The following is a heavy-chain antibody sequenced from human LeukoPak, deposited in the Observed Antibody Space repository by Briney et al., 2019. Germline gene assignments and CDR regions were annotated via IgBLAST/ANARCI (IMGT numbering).Heavy chain of an antibody. V-gene: IGHV3-21*01. CDR1: GFTFSSYS. CDR2: ISSSSSYI. CDR3: ARSGGGYDYLDY. Sequence: GGSLRLSCAASGFTFSSYSMNWVRRAPGKGLEWVSSISSSSSYIYYADSVKGRFTISRDNAKNSLYLQMNSLRAEDTAVYYCARSGGGYDYLDYWGQGTLVTVSS. J-gene: IGHJ4*02. D-gene: IGHD5-12*01.